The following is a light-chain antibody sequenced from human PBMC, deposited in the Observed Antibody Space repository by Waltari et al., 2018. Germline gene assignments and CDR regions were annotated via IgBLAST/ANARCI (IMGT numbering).Light chain of an antibody. J-gene: IGLJ2*01. CDR1: SSDVGSYNL. CDR2: EVS. Sequence: QSALTQPASVSGSPGQSITISCTGTSSDVGSYNLVSSYQQHPGKAPKLMIYEVSKRPSGVSNRFSGSKSGNTASLTISGLQAEDEADYYCCSYAGSSTPVVFGGGTKLTVL. V-gene: IGLV2-23*02. CDR3: CSYAGSSTPVV.